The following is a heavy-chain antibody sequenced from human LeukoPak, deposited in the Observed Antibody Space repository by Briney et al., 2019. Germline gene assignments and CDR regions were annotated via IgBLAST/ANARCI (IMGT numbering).Heavy chain of an antibody. CDR1: DDSITMYY. J-gene: IGHJ3*02. CDR3: AKSNGYGLVDI. V-gene: IGHV4-59*01. D-gene: IGHD3-10*01. CDR2: VDHTGST. Sequence: SETLSLTCTVSDDSITMYYWTWIRKPPGKGLEWIGYVDHTGSTKFNPSLNGRVSISRDTSNNCFSLRLRSVTAADTAVYYCAKSNGYGLVDIWGQGTMVTVSS.